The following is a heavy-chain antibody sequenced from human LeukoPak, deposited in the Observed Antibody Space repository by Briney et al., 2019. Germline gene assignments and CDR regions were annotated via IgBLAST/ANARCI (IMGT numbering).Heavy chain of an antibody. V-gene: IGHV3-21*01. CDR3: ARDPATLGLSLDY. CDR1: GFTFSRYS. Sequence: GGSLRLSCAASGFTFSRYSMNWVRQAPGKGLEWVSSISSSSSYIYYADSVKGRFTISRENAKNSLYLQMNSLRAEDTAVYYCARDPATLGLSLDYWGQGTLVTVSS. D-gene: IGHD3-22*01. CDR2: ISSSSSYI. J-gene: IGHJ4*02.